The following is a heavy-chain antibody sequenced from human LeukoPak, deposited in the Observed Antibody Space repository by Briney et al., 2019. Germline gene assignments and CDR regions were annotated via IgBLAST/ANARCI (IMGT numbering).Heavy chain of an antibody. V-gene: IGHV7-4-1*02. J-gene: IGHJ5*02. CDR2: INTNTGNP. CDR3: ARVPFVVMGVTGNWFGP. D-gene: IGHD2-8*01. CDR1: GYTFTNYA. Sequence: GASVKVSCKASGYTFTNYAINWVRQAPGQGLEWMGWINTNTGNPTYAQGFTGRFVFSLDTFVSTAYLQISSLKADDTAVYYCARVPFVVMGVTGNWFGPWGQGTLVTVSS.